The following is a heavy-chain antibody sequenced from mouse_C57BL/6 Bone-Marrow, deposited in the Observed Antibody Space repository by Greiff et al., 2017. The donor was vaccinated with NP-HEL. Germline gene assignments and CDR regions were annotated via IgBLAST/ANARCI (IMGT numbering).Heavy chain of an antibody. Sequence: EVKLVESGEGLVKPGGSLKLSCAASGFTFSSSAMSWVRQTPEKRLEWVAYISSGGDYIYYADTVKGRFTISRDNARNTLYLQMSRLKAEDTAMYYCTRAGGVYYYGSSYAMDYWGQGTSVTVSS. J-gene: IGHJ4*01. CDR2: ISSGGDYI. V-gene: IGHV5-9-1*02. CDR1: GFTFSSSA. D-gene: IGHD1-1*01. CDR3: TRAGGVYYYGSSYAMDY.